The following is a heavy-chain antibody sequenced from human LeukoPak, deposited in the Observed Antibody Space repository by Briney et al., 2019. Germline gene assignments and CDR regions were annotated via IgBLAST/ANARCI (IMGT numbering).Heavy chain of an antibody. V-gene: IGHV1-69*13. D-gene: IGHD1-26*01. J-gene: IGHJ5*02. CDR2: IIPIFGTA. Sequence: SVKVTCKASGGTFSSYAISWVRQAPGQGLEWMGGIIPIFGTANYAQKFQGRVTITADESTSTAYMELSSLRPEDTAVYYCARDARPSFIVGATTLLDPWGQGTLVTVSS. CDR1: GGTFSSYA. CDR3: ARDARPSFIVGATTLLDP.